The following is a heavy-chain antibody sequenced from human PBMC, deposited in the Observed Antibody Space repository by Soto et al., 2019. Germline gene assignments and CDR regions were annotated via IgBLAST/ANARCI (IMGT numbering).Heavy chain of an antibody. CDR2: IFYDGYT. CDR1: GDSISGTPYF. J-gene: IGHJ4*02. Sequence: HLQLQESGPGLVMPSETLSLTCSVSGDSISGTPYFWGWIRQPPGKTLEWIGSIFYDGYTVYTPSLRSRVTISVDTSKNQFSLKLTSVAAADTATYFYARLQAAVPHDWGQGTLVTVSS. D-gene: IGHD6-19*01. V-gene: IGHV4-39*01. CDR3: ARLQAAVPHD.